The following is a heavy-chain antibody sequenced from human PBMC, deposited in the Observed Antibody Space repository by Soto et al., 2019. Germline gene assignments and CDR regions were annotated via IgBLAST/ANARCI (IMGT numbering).Heavy chain of an antibody. CDR3: ARENYDFWSGYYLDY. Sequence: EVQLVESRGGLVQPGGSLRLSCVVSGITFSTYRMHWVRQAPGKGLVWVSHIKSDGTVTHYTDSVRGRFIISRDNAKNTLFLQMNSLRAEDTAVYYCARENYDFWSGYYLDYWGQGTLVTVSS. CDR1: GITFSTYR. J-gene: IGHJ4*02. CDR2: IKSDGTVT. D-gene: IGHD3-3*01. V-gene: IGHV3-74*01.